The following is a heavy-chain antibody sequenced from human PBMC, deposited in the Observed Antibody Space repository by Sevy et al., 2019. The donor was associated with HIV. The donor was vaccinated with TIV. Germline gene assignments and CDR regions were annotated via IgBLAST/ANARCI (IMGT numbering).Heavy chain of an antibody. D-gene: IGHD2-15*01. CDR2: IYHSGST. Sequence: SETLSLTCTVSAYSISSGYYWGWIRQPPGKGLEWIGSIYHSGSTYYNPSLKSRVTISVDTSKNQFSLKLSSVTAADTAVYYCARMARDIVVVNFDYWGQGTLVTVSS. V-gene: IGHV4-38-2*02. CDR1: AYSISSGYY. J-gene: IGHJ4*02. CDR3: ARMARDIVVVNFDY.